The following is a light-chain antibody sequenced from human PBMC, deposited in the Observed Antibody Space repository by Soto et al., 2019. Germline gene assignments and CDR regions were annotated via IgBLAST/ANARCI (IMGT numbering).Light chain of an antibody. Sequence: QSALTQPASVSGSPGQSITISCTGTSSDAGGYNSVSWYQHHPGKAPKLMIYNVSNRPSGVSSRFSGSKSGNTASLTISGLQAEDEADYYCSSYTTSSTYVFATGTKVTVL. CDR3: SSYTTSSTYV. J-gene: IGLJ1*01. V-gene: IGLV2-14*03. CDR2: NVS. CDR1: SSDAGGYNS.